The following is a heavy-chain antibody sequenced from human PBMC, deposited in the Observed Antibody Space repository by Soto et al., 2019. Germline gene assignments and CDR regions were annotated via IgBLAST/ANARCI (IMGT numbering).Heavy chain of an antibody. D-gene: IGHD3-3*01. CDR3: AMPPITLFGVVTAPLYYFDY. V-gene: IGHV1-69*06. CDR1: RGTFSSYA. Sequence: ASVKVSCKASRGTFSSYAISWVREAPEQGLEWMGGIIPIFGTANYAQKFQGRFTITADKSTSTAYMELSSLRSEDTAVYYCAMPPITLFGVVTAPLYYFDYWGQGTLVTVSS. J-gene: IGHJ4*02. CDR2: IIPIFGTA.